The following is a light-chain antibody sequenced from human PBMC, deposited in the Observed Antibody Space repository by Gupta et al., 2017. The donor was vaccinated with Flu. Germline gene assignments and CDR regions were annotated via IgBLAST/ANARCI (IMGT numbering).Light chain of an antibody. CDR1: NIGSKS. Sequence: SYVLTQPPSVSVAPGQTARITCGGDNIGSKSVHWYQQKPGQAPGLVVYDDSDRPSGIPERISGSHSGNTATLTISRVEAAEEADYHCQVWEGGRDNSGVFGGGTKLTVL. CDR2: DDS. CDR3: QVWEGGRDNSGV. J-gene: IGLJ2*01. V-gene: IGLV3-21*02.